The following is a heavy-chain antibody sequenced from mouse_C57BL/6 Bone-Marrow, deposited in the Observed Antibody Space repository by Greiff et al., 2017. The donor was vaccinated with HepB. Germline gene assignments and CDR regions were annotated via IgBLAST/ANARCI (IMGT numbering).Heavy chain of an antibody. CDR2: WTNDNY. CDR3: WSYDGYYAMDY. V-gene: IGHV8-2*01. CDR1: ISLRTSGMGL. D-gene: IGHD2-3*01. Sequence: QVTLKVSGPGILQPSQTLNLACAFYEISLRTSGMGLSWLRKHSGKALEWLASSWTNDNYYNPALKSRLTISKKTSKYQVFLKLTSVDAADSATYYGAWSYDGYYAMDYWGQGTSVTVSS. J-gene: IGHJ4*01.